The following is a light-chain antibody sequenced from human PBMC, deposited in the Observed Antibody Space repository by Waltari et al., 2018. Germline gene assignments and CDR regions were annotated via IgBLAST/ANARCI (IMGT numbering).Light chain of an antibody. CDR1: SSDVGGYHF. V-gene: IGLV2-14*03. CDR3: SSYTSTNTYV. Sequence: QSALTQPASVSGSPGQSITISCTGTSSDVGGYHFASWYQQHPGKAPNLLINDVSKRPSGVSNRFSGSKSGNTASLTISGLQAEDEADYYCSSYTSTNTYVFGTGTEVTVL. CDR2: DVS. J-gene: IGLJ1*01.